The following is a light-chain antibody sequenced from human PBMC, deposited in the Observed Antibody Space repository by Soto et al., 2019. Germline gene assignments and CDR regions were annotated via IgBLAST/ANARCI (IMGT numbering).Light chain of an antibody. J-gene: IGLJ1*01. CDR2: EVS. CDR3: SSYTRDTALV. CDR1: SSDVGTYNY. Sequence: QSVLTQPASVSGSPGQSITISCTGTSSDVGTYNYVSWYQHHPGKAPKLIIYEVSNRPSGVSNRFSGSKSGSTASLTISGLHAEDEADYHCSSYTRDTALVFGTGTKLTVL. V-gene: IGLV2-14*01.